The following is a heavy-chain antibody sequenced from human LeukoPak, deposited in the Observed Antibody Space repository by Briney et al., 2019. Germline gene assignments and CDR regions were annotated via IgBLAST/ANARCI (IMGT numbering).Heavy chain of an antibody. V-gene: IGHV3-21*01. CDR2: ISSSSSYI. D-gene: IGHD2-8*01. J-gene: IGHJ4*02. Sequence: GGSLRLSCAVSGFTFSSYSMNWVRQAPGKGLEWVSFISSSSSYIYYADSVKGRFTISRDNAKNSLYLQMNSLRAEDTAVYYCARESTEIVLMVYAEEEGFDYWGQGTLVTVSS. CDR3: ARESTEIVLMVYAEEEGFDY. CDR1: GFTFSSYS.